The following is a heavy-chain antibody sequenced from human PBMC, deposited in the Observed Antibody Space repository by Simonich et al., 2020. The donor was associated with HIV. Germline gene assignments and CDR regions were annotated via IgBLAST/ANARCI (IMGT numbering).Heavy chain of an antibody. CDR1: GGSFSSYY. Sequence: QVQLEQWGAGLLKPSETLSLTCAVYGGSFSSYYWSWIRQPPGKGLEWIWEINHSGSTNYISSPKSRVTIPVDTSKNQFSRKLSSVTAADTAVYYCAAGNGLLRFLEWEVTYMDVWGKGTTVTVSS. D-gene: IGHD3-3*01. J-gene: IGHJ6*03. CDR2: INHSGST. V-gene: IGHV4-34*01. CDR3: AAGNGLLRFLEWEVTYMDV.